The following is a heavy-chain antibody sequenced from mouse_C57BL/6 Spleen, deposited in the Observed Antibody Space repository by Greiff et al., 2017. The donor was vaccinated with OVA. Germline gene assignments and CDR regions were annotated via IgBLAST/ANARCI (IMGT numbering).Heavy chain of an antibody. V-gene: IGHV6-6*01. J-gene: IGHJ4*01. Sequence: EVKVEESGGGLVQPGGSMKLSCAASGFTFSDAWMDWVRQSPEKGLEWVAEIRNKANNHATYYAESVKGRFTISRDDSKSSVYLQMNSLRAEDTGIYYCTRSYYYGRDYYAMDYWGQGTSVTVSS. CDR2: IRNKANNHAT. CDR3: TRSYYYGRDYYAMDY. CDR1: GFTFSDAW. D-gene: IGHD1-1*01.